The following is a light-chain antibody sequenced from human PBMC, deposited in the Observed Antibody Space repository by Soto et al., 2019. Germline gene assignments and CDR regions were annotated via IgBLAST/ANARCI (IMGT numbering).Light chain of an antibody. V-gene: IGLV2-14*01. CDR1: SSDVGGSKY. CDR2: EVS. Sequence: QSVLTQPASVSGSPGQSITISCTGTSSDVGGSKYVSWYQQHPGKAPKLMIYEVSDRPSGVSNRFSGSKSGNTASLTISGLQAEDEADYYCSSYAGSNNFVVFGGGTKLTVL. CDR3: SSYAGSNNFVV. J-gene: IGLJ2*01.